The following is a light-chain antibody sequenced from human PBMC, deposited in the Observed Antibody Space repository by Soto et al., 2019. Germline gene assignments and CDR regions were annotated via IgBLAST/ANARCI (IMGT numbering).Light chain of an antibody. CDR2: LNSDGSH. CDR1: SGHSSYA. Sequence: QPVLTQSPSASASLRASVKLTCTLRSGHSSYAIAWHQQQPEKGPRYLMKLNSDGSHSKGYGIPDRFSGSSSGAERYLTISSLQSEDEADYYCQTWGTGFWVFGGGTKLTVL. CDR3: QTWGTGFWV. J-gene: IGLJ3*02. V-gene: IGLV4-69*01.